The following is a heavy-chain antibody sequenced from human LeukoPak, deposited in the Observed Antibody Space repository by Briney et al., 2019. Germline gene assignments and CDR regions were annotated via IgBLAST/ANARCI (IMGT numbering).Heavy chain of an antibody. CDR2: IYYSGST. J-gene: IGHJ2*01. CDR3: ARVGGRYCSGGSCYPYWYFDL. V-gene: IGHV4-59*01. CDR1: GGSISSYY. Sequence: SETLSLTCTVSGGSISSYYWSWIRQPPGKGLEWIGYIYYSGSTNYNPSLKSRVTISVDTSKNQFSLKLSSVTAADTAVYYCARVGGRYCSGGSCYPYWYFDLWGRGTLVTVSS. D-gene: IGHD2-15*01.